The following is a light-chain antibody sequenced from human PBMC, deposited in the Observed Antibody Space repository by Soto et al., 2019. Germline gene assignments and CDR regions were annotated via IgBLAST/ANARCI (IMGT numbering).Light chain of an antibody. CDR1: QSVSTN. CDR3: QQYSNWPPWT. Sequence: IVMTQSPATLSVSPGQRATLSCRASQSVSTNLAWYQQKPGQAPRLLIYGASTRATGIPARFSGSGSGTEFTLTISGLQSVDFAVYYCQQYSNWPPWTFGQGTRVDFK. J-gene: IGKJ1*01. CDR2: GAS. V-gene: IGKV3D-15*01.